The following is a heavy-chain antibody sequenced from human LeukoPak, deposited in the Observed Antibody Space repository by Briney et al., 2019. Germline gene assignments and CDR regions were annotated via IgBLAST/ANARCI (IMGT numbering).Heavy chain of an antibody. V-gene: IGHV3-15*01. Sequence: GGSLRLSCAASGFTFSNAWMSWVRQAPGMGLEWVGRIKSKTDGGTTDYAAPVKGRFTISRDDSKNTLYLQMNSLKTEDTAVYYCTTYSSSWYGGIFDYWGQGTLVTVSS. CDR2: IKSKTDGGTT. CDR1: GFTFSNAW. CDR3: TTYSSSWYGGIFDY. J-gene: IGHJ4*02. D-gene: IGHD6-13*01.